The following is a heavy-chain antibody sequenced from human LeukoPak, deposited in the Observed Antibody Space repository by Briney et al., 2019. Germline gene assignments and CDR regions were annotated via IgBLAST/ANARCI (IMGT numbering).Heavy chain of an antibody. CDR1: GYSFTSYW. CDR3: ARHTTYYYDSSGYPTPGPFDY. D-gene: IGHD3-22*01. V-gene: IGHV5-51*01. Sequence: GESLKISCKGSGYSFTSYWIGWVRQMPGEGLEWMGIIYPGDSDTRYSPSFQGQVTISADKSISTAYLQWSSLKASDTAMYYCARHTTYYYDSSGYPTPGPFDYWGQGTLVTVSS. CDR2: IYPGDSDT. J-gene: IGHJ4*02.